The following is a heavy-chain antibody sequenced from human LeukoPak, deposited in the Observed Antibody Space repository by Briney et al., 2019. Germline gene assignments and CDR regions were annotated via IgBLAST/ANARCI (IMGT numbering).Heavy chain of an antibody. V-gene: IGHV3-7*01. CDR2: IKQDGSGK. Sequence: GGSLRLSCLASTFSFTNYWMSWVRQAPGKGLEWVANIKQDGSGKYCVDSVKGRFTISRDNAKNSLYLQMNNLRAEDTAVYYCAAHSDGWFRDSWGQGTLVTVSS. CDR3: AAHSDGWFRDS. D-gene: IGHD6-19*01. CDR1: TFSFTNYW. J-gene: IGHJ4*02.